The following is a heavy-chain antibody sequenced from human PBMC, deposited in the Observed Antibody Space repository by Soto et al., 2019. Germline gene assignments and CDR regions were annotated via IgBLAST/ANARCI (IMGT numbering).Heavy chain of an antibody. CDR2: INGGNGNT. Sequence: ASVKVSCKASGYTFTSYAMHWVRQAPGQRFEWMGWINGGNGNTKYSKKFQGRVTITRDTSASTAYMELSSLRSEDTAVYYCASCSSTSCYYSYYYMDVWGKGTTVTVSS. J-gene: IGHJ6*03. V-gene: IGHV1-3*01. CDR1: GYTFTSYA. D-gene: IGHD2-2*01. CDR3: ASCSSTSCYYSYYYMDV.